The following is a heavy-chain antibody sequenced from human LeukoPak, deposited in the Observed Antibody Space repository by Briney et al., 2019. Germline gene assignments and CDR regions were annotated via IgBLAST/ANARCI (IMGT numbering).Heavy chain of an antibody. J-gene: IGHJ4*02. V-gene: IGHV4-59*01. CDR3: ARGRYFDWLFDY. CDR1: GGSIRSYY. CDR2: SYYSGIT. D-gene: IGHD3-9*01. Sequence: SETLSLTCTVSGGSIRSYYWSWIRQPPGKGLEWIGYSYYSGITNYNPSLTSRVTMSVDTSKNQFSLNLTSVTAADTAVYYCARGRYFDWLFDYWGQGTLVTVYS.